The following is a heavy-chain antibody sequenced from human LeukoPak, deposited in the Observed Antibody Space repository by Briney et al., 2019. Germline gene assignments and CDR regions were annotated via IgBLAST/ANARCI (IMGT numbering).Heavy chain of an antibody. CDR1: GFTVSTYY. CDR3: ARTGPIDY. J-gene: IGHJ4*02. V-gene: IGHV3-66*02. D-gene: IGHD1-14*01. CDR2: IYSGGST. Sequence: GGSLRLSCAASGFTVSTYYMSWVRQAPGKGLEWVSVIYSGGSTYSADSVKGRFTISRENCKNTLYLQMNSLRAEDTAVYYCARTGPIDYWGQGTLVTVSS.